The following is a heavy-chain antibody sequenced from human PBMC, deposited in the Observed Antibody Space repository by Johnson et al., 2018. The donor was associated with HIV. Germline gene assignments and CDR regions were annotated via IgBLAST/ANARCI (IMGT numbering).Heavy chain of an antibody. J-gene: IGHJ3*02. CDR3: AKQLAGHDALDI. CDR1: GFSVSSSY. Sequence: VQLVESGGGLVQPGGSLRLSCAASGFSVSSSYMSWVRQAPGKGLEWVSTLYIGYSTYYADSVKDRFIISRDNSKNTLYLQINSLRAEDTAVYYCAKQLAGHDALDIWGQGTMVTVSS. CDR2: LYIGYST. D-gene: IGHD1-14*01. V-gene: IGHV3-66*04.